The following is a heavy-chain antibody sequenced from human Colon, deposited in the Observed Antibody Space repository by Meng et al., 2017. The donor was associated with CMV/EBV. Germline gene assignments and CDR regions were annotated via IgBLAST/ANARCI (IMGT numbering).Heavy chain of an antibody. CDR3: ARGERGTYNWFDP. J-gene: IGHJ5*02. V-gene: IGHV4-59*01. D-gene: IGHD7-27*01. Sequence: CTVSGGSISSYYWSWIRQPPGKGLEWIGYIYYSGSTNYNPSLKSRVTISVDTSKNQFSLKLSSVTAADTAVYYCARGERGTYNWFDPWGQGTLVTVSS. CDR2: IYYSGST. CDR1: GGSISSYY.